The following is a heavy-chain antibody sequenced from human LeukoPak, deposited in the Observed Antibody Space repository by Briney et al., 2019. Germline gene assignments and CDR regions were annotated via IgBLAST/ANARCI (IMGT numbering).Heavy chain of an antibody. CDR2: IILIFDTE. J-gene: IGHJ4*02. CDR3: ARENMITFGGVIVPDY. CDR1: GGTFSSYA. D-gene: IGHD3-16*02. Sequence: TVKLSCKASGGTFSSYAISWVRQAPGQGHELVGRIILIFDTENYAQPFQSSGAITTVDSTSTAYMELSNLMSDDTAVYYCARENMITFGGVIVPDYCCQGTVITVTS. V-gene: IGHV1-69*05.